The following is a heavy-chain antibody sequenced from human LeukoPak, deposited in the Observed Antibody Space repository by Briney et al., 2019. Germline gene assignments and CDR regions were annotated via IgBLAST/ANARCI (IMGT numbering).Heavy chain of an antibody. V-gene: IGHV4-34*01. J-gene: IGHJ4*02. CDR3: ARGRGDEYGDYDY. Sequence: SETLSLTCAVWGGAFSGYSWSWIRQPPGKGLEWIGEMNHSGSTNYNPSLESRVTVSVDTSKNQFSLILNSVTAADTAVYYCARGRGDEYGDYDYWGQGTLVTVSS. D-gene: IGHD4-17*01. CDR2: MNHSGST. CDR1: GGAFSGYS.